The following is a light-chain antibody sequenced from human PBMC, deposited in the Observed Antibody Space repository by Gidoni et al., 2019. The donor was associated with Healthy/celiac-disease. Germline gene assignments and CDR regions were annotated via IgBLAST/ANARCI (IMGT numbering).Light chain of an antibody. J-gene: IGLJ2*01. Sequence: QSVLTLPPSASGTPVQGVTISCSGSSSNIGSNTVNWYHQLPGTAPKLLIYSNNQRPSGFPDRFSGSKSGTSASLAISGLQSEDEADYYCAAWEDSLNVVVFGGGTKLTVL. CDR2: SNN. V-gene: IGLV1-44*01. CDR3: AAWEDSLNVVV. CDR1: SSNIGSNT.